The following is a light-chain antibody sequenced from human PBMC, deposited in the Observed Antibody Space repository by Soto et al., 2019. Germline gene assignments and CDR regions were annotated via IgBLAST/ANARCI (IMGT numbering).Light chain of an antibody. Sequence: IQMTQSPSTLSAAVGDRVTITCRASQSISSWLAWYQQKPGKAPKPLIYDASSLESGVPSRFSGSGSGKEFTLNIRSLQPDDFANYYCQQYNSYSPWTLGQGTKVDIK. V-gene: IGKV1-5*01. CDR3: QQYNSYSPWT. J-gene: IGKJ1*01. CDR2: DAS. CDR1: QSISSW.